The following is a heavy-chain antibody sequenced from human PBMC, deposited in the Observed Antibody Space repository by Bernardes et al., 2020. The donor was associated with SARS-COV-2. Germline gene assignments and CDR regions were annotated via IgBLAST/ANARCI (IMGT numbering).Heavy chain of an antibody. V-gene: IGHV3-23*01. CDR1: GFTFKDYA. J-gene: IGHJ3*02. D-gene: IGHD5-18*01. Sequence: GGSLRLSCGVSGFTFKDYAMNWVRQAPGKGLEWVSTISYSGESTYYADSVKGRFTISRDNSYNTVYLQMSSLRADDTAIYYCAKAYSYGYRGASDIWGQGTVVTVSS. CDR3: AKAYSYGYRGASDI. CDR2: ISYSGEST.